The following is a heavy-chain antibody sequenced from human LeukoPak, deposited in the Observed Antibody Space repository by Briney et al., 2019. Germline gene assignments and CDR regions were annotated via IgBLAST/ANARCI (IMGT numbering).Heavy chain of an antibody. V-gene: IGHV3-9*01. J-gene: IGHJ4*02. D-gene: IGHD1-1*01. CDR3: AKGDERSKNNFDY. Sequence: GRSLRLSCAASGFTFDDYAMHWVRQAPGKGLEWVSSISWNSGSIGYADSVKGRFTISRDNAKNSLYLQMNSLRAEDTALYYCAKGDERSKNNFDYWGQGTLVTVSS. CDR1: GFTFDDYA. CDR2: ISWNSGSI.